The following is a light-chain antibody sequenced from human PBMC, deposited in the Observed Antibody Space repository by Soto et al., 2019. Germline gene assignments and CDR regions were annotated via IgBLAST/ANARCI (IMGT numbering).Light chain of an antibody. V-gene: IGLV2-8*01. CDR1: SSDVGNYNY. CDR3: SSFAVTNNYV. CDR2: GVD. J-gene: IGLJ1*01. Sequence: QSALTQPPSASGSLGQSVTISCIGTSSDVGNYNYVSWYQHHPGKAPKLMIFGVDNRRSGVPARFSGSKSDNAASLTISGLQAEDEADYYCSSFAVTNNYVFGSGTKVTVL.